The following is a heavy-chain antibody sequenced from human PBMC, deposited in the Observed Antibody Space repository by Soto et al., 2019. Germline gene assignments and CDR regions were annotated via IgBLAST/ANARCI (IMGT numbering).Heavy chain of an antibody. CDR1: GFTFSSYA. V-gene: IGHV3-23*01. CDR2: ISGSGGST. D-gene: IGHD2-2*01. CDR3: AKDYKKYQLPGGNWFDP. J-gene: IGHJ5*02. Sequence: GGSLRLSCAASGFTFSSYAMSWVRQAPGKGLEWVSAISGSGGSTYYADSVKGRFTISRDNSKNTLYLQMNSLRAEDTAVYYCAKDYKKYQLPGGNWFDPWGQGTLVTVSS.